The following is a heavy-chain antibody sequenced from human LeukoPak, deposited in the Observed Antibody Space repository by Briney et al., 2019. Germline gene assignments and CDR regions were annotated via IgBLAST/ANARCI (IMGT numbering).Heavy chain of an antibody. Sequence: GGSLRLSCAASGFSFNSDWMDWVRQAPGKGLEWVANIKHDESEKNYLDSVKGRFTISRDNAQSSLYLQMNGLRVEDTAVYYCTRRLDDWGQGTLVTVSS. V-gene: IGHV3-7*01. D-gene: IGHD3-16*01. CDR2: IKHDESEK. CDR3: TRRLDD. J-gene: IGHJ4*02. CDR1: GFSFNSDW.